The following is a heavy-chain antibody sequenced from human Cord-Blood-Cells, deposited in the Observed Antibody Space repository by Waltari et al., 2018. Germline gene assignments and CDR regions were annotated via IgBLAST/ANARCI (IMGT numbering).Heavy chain of an antibody. Sequence: QVQLQQWGAGLLTPSETLSLTCAVYGGSFSGYYWCWSRQPPGKGLEWIGEINHSGSTNYNPSLKSRVTISVDTSKNQFSLKLSSVTAADTAVYYCASYYYYDSSGYYVDYWGQGTLVTVSS. CDR3: ASYYYYDSSGYYVDY. V-gene: IGHV4-34*01. D-gene: IGHD3-22*01. J-gene: IGHJ4*02. CDR1: GGSFSGYY. CDR2: INHSGST.